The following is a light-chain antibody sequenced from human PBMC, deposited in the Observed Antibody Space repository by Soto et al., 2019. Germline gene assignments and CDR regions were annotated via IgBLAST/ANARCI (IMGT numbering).Light chain of an antibody. CDR3: QQYDNSPLT. CDR2: GAS. CDR1: QSVSSSY. V-gene: IGKV3-20*01. Sequence: DIVLTQSPGTLSLSPGERAARSCRASQSVSSSYLAWYQQKPGQAPRLLIYGASNRATGIADRFSGSGSGTDFTLTISRLEPEDFAVYYCQQYDNSPLTFGGGTKVEIK. J-gene: IGKJ4*01.